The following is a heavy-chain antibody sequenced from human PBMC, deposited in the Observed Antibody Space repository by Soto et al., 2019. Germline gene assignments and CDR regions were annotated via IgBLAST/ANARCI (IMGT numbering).Heavy chain of an antibody. CDR2: IYYRGST. Sequence: QVQLQESGPGLVKPSQTLSLTCTVSGGSISSGDYYWSWIRQPPGKGLEWIGYIYYRGSTYYNPSLTSRVTISVDTSKNQFSLKLRSVTAADTAVYYCAREGGIVGATTVDYWGQGTLVTVSS. J-gene: IGHJ4*02. CDR3: AREGGIVGATTVDY. V-gene: IGHV4-30-4*01. CDR1: GGSISSGDYY. D-gene: IGHD1-26*01.